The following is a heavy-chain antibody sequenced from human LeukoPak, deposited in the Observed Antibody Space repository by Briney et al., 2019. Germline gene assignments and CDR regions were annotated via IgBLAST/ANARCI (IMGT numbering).Heavy chain of an antibody. J-gene: IGHJ4*02. D-gene: IGHD3-3*01. CDR3: ARDERLLSFLK. CDR1: GFTFSSYS. Sequence: PGGSLRLSCAASGFTFSSYSMNWVRQAPGKGLEWVSSISSSSYIYYADSVKGRFTISRDNAKNSLYLQMNSLRAGDTAIYYCARDERLLSFLKWGQGTLVTVSS. V-gene: IGHV3-21*04. CDR2: ISSSSYI.